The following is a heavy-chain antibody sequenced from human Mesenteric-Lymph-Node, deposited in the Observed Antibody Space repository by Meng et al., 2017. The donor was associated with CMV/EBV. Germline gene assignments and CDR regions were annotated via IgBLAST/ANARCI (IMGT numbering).Heavy chain of an antibody. CDR1: GFTFSSYW. Sequence: GGSLRLSCAASGFTFSSYWMSWVRQAPGKGLEWVANIKQDGSEKYYVDSVKGRFTISRDNAKNSLYLQMKSLRAEDTAVYYCVRDRESRIYDFLTGYVLGFYFDYWGQGTLVTVSS. CDR3: VRDRESRIYDFLTGYVLGFYFDY. D-gene: IGHD3-9*01. J-gene: IGHJ4*02. CDR2: IKQDGSEK. V-gene: IGHV3-7*01.